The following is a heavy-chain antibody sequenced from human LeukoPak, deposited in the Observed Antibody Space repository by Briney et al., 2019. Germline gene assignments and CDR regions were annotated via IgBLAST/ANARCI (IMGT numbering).Heavy chain of an antibody. CDR2: ISSSGSTI. D-gene: IGHD3-3*01. J-gene: IGHJ4*02. V-gene: IGHV3-11*01. CDR3: ARGYDFWSGYYEVPSYYFDY. CDR1: GFTFSDYY. Sequence: PGGSLRLSCAASGFTFSDYYMSWIRQAPGKGLEWVSYISSSGSTIYYADSVKGRFTISRDNAKNSLYLQMNSLRAEDTAVYYCARGYDFWSGYYEVPSYYFDYWGQGTLVTVSS.